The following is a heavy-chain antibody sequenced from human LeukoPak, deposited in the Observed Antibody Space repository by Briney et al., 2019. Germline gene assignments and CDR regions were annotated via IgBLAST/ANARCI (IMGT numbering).Heavy chain of an antibody. Sequence: ASVKVSCKASGGTFSSYAISWVRQAPGQGLEWMGGIIPIFGTANYAQKFQGRVTTTADKSTSTAYMELSSLRSEDTAVYYCARGAVVVVAATRSHYYYYMDVWGKGTTVTVSS. CDR1: GGTFSSYA. CDR2: IIPIFGTA. CDR3: ARGAVVVVAATRSHYYYYMDV. V-gene: IGHV1-69*06. D-gene: IGHD2-15*01. J-gene: IGHJ6*03.